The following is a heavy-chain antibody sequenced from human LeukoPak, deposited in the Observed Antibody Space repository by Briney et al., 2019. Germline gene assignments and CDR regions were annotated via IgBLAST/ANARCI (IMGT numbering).Heavy chain of an antibody. CDR3: ARLGRLTGFDP. CDR1: GGSFDSKY. J-gene: IGHJ5*02. Sequence: SETLSLTCSVSGGSFDSKYWSWIRQPPGKGLEWIGYIYTSGSTNFNPSLRSRVAMSIDTSKNQFSLKVYSVTAADTAVYYCARLGRLTGFDPWGQGTLVTVSS. CDR2: IYTSGST. D-gene: IGHD5-12*01. V-gene: IGHV4-4*09.